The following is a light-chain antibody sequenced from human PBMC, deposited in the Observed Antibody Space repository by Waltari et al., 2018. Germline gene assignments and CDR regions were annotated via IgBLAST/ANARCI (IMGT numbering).Light chain of an antibody. J-gene: IGKJ4*01. CDR3: QQYDSYSTT. Sequence: DIQMTQSPSTLSASVGDRVTITFRASQSISVWLAWYQQKPGRATKLLIFRASSLESGVPSRFSGSGSGTEFTLTISSLQPDDFATYYCQQYDSYSTTFGGGTKVEIK. CDR2: RAS. CDR1: QSISVW. V-gene: IGKV1-5*03.